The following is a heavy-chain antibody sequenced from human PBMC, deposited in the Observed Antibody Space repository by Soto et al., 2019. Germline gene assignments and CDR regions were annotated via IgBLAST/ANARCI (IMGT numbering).Heavy chain of an antibody. Sequence: QVTLKESGPVLVNPTETLTLTCSVSGFSLSNPRMGVSWIRQPPGKALEWLAHIFSNDEKSYSTSLKNRLTISKDTSKSQVVLTMTNVDPVDTATYYCARGYNWNYFLSWSDPWGQGTLVTVSS. CDR3: ARGYNWNYFLSWSDP. J-gene: IGHJ5*02. CDR2: IFSNDEK. CDR1: GFSLSNPRMG. V-gene: IGHV2-26*01. D-gene: IGHD1-7*01.